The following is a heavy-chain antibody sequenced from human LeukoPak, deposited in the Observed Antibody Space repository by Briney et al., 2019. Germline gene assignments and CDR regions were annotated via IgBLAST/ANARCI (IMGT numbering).Heavy chain of an antibody. V-gene: IGHV4-34*01. CDR3: ARGKYYDYVWGSYSDRYYYYGMDV. Sequence: SGTLSLTCAVYGGSFSGYYWSWIRQPPGKGLEWIGEINHSGSTNYNPSLKSRVTISVDTSKNQFSRKLSSVTAADTAVYYCARGKYYDYVWGSYSDRYYYYGMDVWGQGTTVTVSS. CDR1: GGSFSGYY. J-gene: IGHJ6*02. D-gene: IGHD3-16*01. CDR2: INHSGST.